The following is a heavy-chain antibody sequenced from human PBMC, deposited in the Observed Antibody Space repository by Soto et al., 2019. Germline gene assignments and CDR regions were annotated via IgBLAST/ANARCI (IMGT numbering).Heavy chain of an antibody. CDR1: GFDFTYYY. J-gene: IGHJ4*02. D-gene: IGHD3-16*01. CDR2: ISDSGRTI. V-gene: IGHV3-11*01. Sequence: QVQLVESGGGLAKPGGSLRLSCAASGFDFTYYYMTWVRQAPGKGLEWVSTISDSGRTISYTDSVKGRFTISRDNAKDSLFLQINSLRVEDTAVYYCAKDHGGGGLALGSWGQGTLVTVSS. CDR3: AKDHGGGGLALGS.